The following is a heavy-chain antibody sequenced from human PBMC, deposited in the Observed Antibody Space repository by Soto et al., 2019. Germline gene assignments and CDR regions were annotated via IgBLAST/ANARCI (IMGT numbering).Heavy chain of an antibody. D-gene: IGHD3-9*01. Sequence: GGSLRLSCAASGFTFSSYWMSWVRQAPGKGLEWVANIKQDGSEKYYVDSVKGRFTISRDNAKNSLYLQMNSLRAEDTAVYYCARDSPPEYFDWLGAFDIWGQGTMVTVS. CDR2: IKQDGSEK. V-gene: IGHV3-7*03. CDR3: ARDSPPEYFDWLGAFDI. J-gene: IGHJ3*02. CDR1: GFTFSSYW.